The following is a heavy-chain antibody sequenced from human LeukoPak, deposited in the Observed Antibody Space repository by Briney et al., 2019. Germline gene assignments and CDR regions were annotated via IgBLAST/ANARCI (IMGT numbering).Heavy chain of an antibody. CDR2: ISTSGSTK. J-gene: IGHJ4*02. V-gene: IGHV3-48*03. CDR3: AKFAQRYCSGGSCHPFDY. D-gene: IGHD2-15*01. CDR1: GFTFSSYE. Sequence: GGSLRLSCAASGFTFSSYEMNWVRQAPGKGLEWVSYISTSGSTKYYADSVKGRFTISRDNAKNSLHLQMNSLRAEDTAAYYCAKFAQRYCSGGSCHPFDYWGQGTLVTVSS.